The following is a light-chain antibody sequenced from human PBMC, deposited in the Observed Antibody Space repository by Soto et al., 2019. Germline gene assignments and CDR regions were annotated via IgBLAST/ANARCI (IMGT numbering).Light chain of an antibody. CDR2: GAS. CDR3: QQFVTSPTWT. CDR1: QSVSSSY. V-gene: IGKV3-20*01. J-gene: IGKJ1*01. Sequence: EIVLTQSPGTLSLSPGERATLSCRASQSVSSSYLAWYQQKPGQAPRLLIYGASTRATGIPARFSGSGSGTDFTLTISRLEPEDFALYYCQQFVTSPTWTFGQGTKV.